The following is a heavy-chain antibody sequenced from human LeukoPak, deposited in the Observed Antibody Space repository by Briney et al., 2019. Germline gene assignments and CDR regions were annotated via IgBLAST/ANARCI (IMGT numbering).Heavy chain of an antibody. J-gene: IGHJ4*02. Sequence: PSETLSLTCTVSGGSISSFYWSWFRQPAGKGLEWIGRIYSSGSTNYNPSLKSRLTMSVDTSKNQFSLRLSSVTAADTAAYYCARVLGWAGFDYWGQGTLVTVSS. CDR3: ARVLGWAGFDY. D-gene: IGHD6-19*01. CDR1: GGSISSFY. CDR2: IYSSGST. V-gene: IGHV4-4*07.